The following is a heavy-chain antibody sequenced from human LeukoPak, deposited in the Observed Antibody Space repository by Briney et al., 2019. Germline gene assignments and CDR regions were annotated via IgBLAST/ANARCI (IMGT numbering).Heavy chain of an antibody. J-gene: IGHJ6*02. CDR2: IYYIGST. CDR3: ARRHYGSGSSYYYGMDV. Sequence: PSETLSLTCTVSGGSISSYYWSWIRQPPGKGLEWIGYIYYIGSTNYNPSLKSRVTISLDTSKNHFSLKVSSVTAADTAVYYCARRHYGSGSSYYYGMDVWGQGTTVTVSS. CDR1: GGSISSYY. V-gene: IGHV4-59*08. D-gene: IGHD3-10*01.